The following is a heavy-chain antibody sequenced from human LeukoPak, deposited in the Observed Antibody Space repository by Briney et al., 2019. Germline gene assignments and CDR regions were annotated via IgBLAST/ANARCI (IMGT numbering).Heavy chain of an antibody. CDR1: GFTFSSYA. CDR3: AKGQGRIQLWLRHNWFDP. J-gene: IGHJ5*02. D-gene: IGHD5-18*01. CDR2: ISGSGGST. Sequence: GGSLRLSCAASGFTFSSYAMSWVRQAPGKGLEWVSAISGSGGSTYYADSVKGRFTISRDNSKNTLYLRMNSLRAEDTAVYYCAKGQGRIQLWLRHNWFDPWGQGTLVTVSS. V-gene: IGHV3-23*01.